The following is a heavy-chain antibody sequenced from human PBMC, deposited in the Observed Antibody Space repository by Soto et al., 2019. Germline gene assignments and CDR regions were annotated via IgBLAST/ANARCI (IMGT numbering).Heavy chain of an antibody. CDR3: ERHSHRGPAYLVY. D-gene: IGHD1-26*01. J-gene: IGHJ4*02. V-gene: IGHV4-59*08. Sequence: QVQRQESGPGLVKPSETLSLTCTVSGGSISSYYWSWIRQPPGKGLEWIGYIYYSGSTNYNPSLTSRVTISVATSKNQFSLKLSSVTAADTAVYYCERHSHRGPAYLVYWGQGTLVTVSS. CDR2: IYYSGST. CDR1: GGSISSYY.